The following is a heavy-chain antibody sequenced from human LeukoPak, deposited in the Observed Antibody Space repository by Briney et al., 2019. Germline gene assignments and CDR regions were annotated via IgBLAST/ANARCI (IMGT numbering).Heavy chain of an antibody. CDR1: GFTFSSYG. CDR3: ARTLNSSGWYASLGY. CDR2: IWYDGSNK. D-gene: IGHD6-13*01. Sequence: PGGSLRLSCAASGFTFSSYGMHWVRQAPGKGLEWVAVIWYDGSNKYYADSVKGRFTISRDNSKNTLYLQMNSLRAEDTAVYYCARTLNSSGWYASLGYWGQGTLVTVSS. V-gene: IGHV3-33*01. J-gene: IGHJ4*02.